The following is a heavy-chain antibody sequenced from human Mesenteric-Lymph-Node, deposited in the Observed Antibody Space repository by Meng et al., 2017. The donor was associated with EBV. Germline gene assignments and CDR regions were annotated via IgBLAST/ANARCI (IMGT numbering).Heavy chain of an antibody. V-gene: IGHV6-1*01. D-gene: IGHD1-7*01. CDR3: ASSRPLAGNWNYHY. Sequence: QVQLQQSGPGLVKPSQTLSLTCAISGDSVSSNRAAWNLIRQSPSRGLEWLGRTYYRSKWYNDYAVSVKSRITINPDTSKNQFSLQLNSVTPEDTAVYYCASSRPLAGNWNYHYWGQGTLGTVAS. CDR1: GDSVSSNRAA. CDR2: TYYRSKWYN. J-gene: IGHJ4*02.